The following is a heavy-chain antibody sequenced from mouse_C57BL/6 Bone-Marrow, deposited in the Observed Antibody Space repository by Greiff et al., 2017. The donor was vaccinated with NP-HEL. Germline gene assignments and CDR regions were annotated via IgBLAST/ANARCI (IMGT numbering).Heavy chain of an antibody. CDR2: IDPENGDT. Sequence: EVQLQQSGAELVRPGASVKLSCTASGFNIKDDYMHWVKQRPEQGLEWIGWIDPENGDTEYASKFQGKATITADTSSSTAYMELRSLTSEDSAVYFCARERIYYGSSYGWYFDVWGTGTTVTVSS. J-gene: IGHJ1*03. CDR3: ARERIYYGSSYGWYFDV. CDR1: GFNIKDDY. V-gene: IGHV14-4*01. D-gene: IGHD1-1*01.